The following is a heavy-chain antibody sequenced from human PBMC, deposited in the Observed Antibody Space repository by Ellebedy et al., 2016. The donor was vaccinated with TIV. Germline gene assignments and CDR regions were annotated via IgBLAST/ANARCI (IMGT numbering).Heavy chain of an antibody. CDR3: ARDIGPHCSSTSCYSGPVDY. D-gene: IGHD2-2*01. CDR2: INSDGSST. V-gene: IGHV3-74*01. J-gene: IGHJ4*02. CDR1: GFTFSSYW. Sequence: GESLKISCAASGFTFSSYWMHWVRQAPGKGLVWVSRINSDGSSTSYADSVKGRFTISRDNAKNTLYLQMNSLRAEDTAVYYCARDIGPHCSSTSCYSGPVDYWGQGTLVTVSS.